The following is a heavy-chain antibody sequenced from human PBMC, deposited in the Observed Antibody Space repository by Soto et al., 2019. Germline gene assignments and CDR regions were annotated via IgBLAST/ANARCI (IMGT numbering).Heavy chain of an antibody. CDR3: ARRSSGSNYYYYGMDV. CDR2: VIPIFGTA. Sequence: QAQLVQSGAEVKKPGSSVKVSCKASGGTFSSYSISWVRQAPGQGLAWMGGVIPIFGTANYSQKFKGRVTITADESTRTAYMGLSSLRSEDTAVYYWARRSSGSNYYYYGMDVGGQGTTVTVSS. J-gene: IGHJ6*02. D-gene: IGHD6-6*01. V-gene: IGHV1-69*01. CDR1: GGTFSSYS.